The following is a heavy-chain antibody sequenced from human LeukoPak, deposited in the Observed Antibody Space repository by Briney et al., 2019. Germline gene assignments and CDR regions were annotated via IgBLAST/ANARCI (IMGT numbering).Heavy chain of an antibody. CDR2: ISGSGFST. Sequence: GGSLRLSCAASGFTFSNYAMSWVRQAPGKGLEWVLGISGSGFSTYYADSVKGRFTISRDNSKNTLDLQMNSLRVEDTAVYSCAKDSAGSPGNFFDYWGQGILVTVSS. CDR1: GFTFSNYA. CDR3: AKDSAGSPGNFFDY. D-gene: IGHD2-15*01. V-gene: IGHV3-23*01. J-gene: IGHJ4*02.